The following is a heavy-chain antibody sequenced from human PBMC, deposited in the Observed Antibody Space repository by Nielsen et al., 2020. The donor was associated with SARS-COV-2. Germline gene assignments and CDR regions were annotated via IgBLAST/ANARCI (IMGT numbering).Heavy chain of an antibody. V-gene: IGHV3-74*01. D-gene: IGHD5-12*01. J-gene: IGHJ6*02. CDR2: INSDGSST. CDR3: ARGLDGGYGYYYYGMDV. Sequence: WIRQPPGKGLVWVSRINSDGSSTSYADSVKGRFTISRDNAKNSLYLQMNSLRDEDTAVYYCARGLDGGYGYYYYGMDVWGQGTTVTVSS.